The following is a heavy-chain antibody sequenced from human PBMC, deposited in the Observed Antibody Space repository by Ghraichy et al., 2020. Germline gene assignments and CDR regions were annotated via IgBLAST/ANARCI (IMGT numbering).Heavy chain of an antibody. CDR3: ARGYQLLSGSGPGYYYYYYGMDV. J-gene: IGHJ6*02. V-gene: IGHV3-66*01. CDR1: GFTVSSNY. Sequence: GGSLRLSCAASGFTVSSNYMSWVRQAPGKGLEWVSVIYSGGSTYYADSVKGRFTISRDNSKNTLYLQMNSLRAEDTAVYYCARGYQLLSGSGPGYYYYYYGMDVWGQGTTVTVSS. D-gene: IGHD2-2*01. CDR2: IYSGGST.